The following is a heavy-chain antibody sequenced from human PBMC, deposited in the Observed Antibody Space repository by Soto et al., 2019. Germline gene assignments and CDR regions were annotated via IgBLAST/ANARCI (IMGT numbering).Heavy chain of an antibody. CDR1: GYTFTSYA. D-gene: IGHD5-12*01. Sequence: GASVKVSCKASGYTFTSYAMHWVRQAPGQRLEWMGWINAGNGNTKYSQKFQGRVTITRDTSASTAYMELSSLRSEDTAVYYCARAARGPWLQLNYFDYWGQGTLVTVSS. CDR2: INAGNGNT. J-gene: IGHJ4*02. CDR3: ARAARGPWLQLNYFDY. V-gene: IGHV1-3*01.